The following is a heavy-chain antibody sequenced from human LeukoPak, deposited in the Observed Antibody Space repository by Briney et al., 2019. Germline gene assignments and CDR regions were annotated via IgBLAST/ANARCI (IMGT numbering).Heavy chain of an antibody. Sequence: GSLRLSCAASGFTFTNFGMSWIRQPPGKGLEWIGEINHSGSTNYNPSLKSRVTISVDTSKNQFSLKLSSVTAADTAVYYCARHSITYYYDSSGYYTAIFDYWGQGTLVTVSS. D-gene: IGHD3-22*01. CDR1: GFTFTNFG. J-gene: IGHJ4*02. CDR2: INHSGST. CDR3: ARHSITYYYDSSGYYTAIFDY. V-gene: IGHV4-34*01.